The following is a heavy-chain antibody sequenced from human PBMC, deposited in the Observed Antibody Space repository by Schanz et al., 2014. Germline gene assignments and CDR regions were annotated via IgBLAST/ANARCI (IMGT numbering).Heavy chain of an antibody. D-gene: IGHD2-2*01. Sequence: QVQLVESGGGVVQPGRSLRLSCVASGFTFSSYDVFWVRQAPGGGLEWVAFVPFDGSQKFYADSVKGRFTISRDNSKNTLYLQMNSLRAEDTAVYYCARVKYCTITRCYRTETEGIYYMDVWGKGTTVTVSS. CDR1: GFTFSSYD. CDR3: ARVKYCTITRCYRTETEGIYYMDV. V-gene: IGHV3-30*19. CDR2: VPFDGSQK. J-gene: IGHJ6*03.